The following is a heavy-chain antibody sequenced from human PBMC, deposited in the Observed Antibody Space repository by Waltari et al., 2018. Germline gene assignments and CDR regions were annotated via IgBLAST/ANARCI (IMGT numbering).Heavy chain of an antibody. D-gene: IGHD3-22*01. J-gene: IGHJ4*02. CDR1: GGSFSGYY. Sequence: QVQLQQWGAGLLKPSETLSLTCAVYGGSFSGYYWSWIRQPPGKGMEWTGEINHSGSTNYNPSLKSRVTISVDTSKNQFSLKLSSVTAADTAVYYCARGRGYDSSGLPRRSYWGQGTLVTVSS. V-gene: IGHV4-34*01. CDR3: ARGRGYDSSGLPRRSY. CDR2: INHSGST.